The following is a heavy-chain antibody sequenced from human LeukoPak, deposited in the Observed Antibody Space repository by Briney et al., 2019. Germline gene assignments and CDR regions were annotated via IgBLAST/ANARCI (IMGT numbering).Heavy chain of an antibody. CDR2: IKQDGTAK. Sequence: GGSLRLSCAGSGFTFSRYWMSWVRQAPGKGLEWVANIKQDGTAKYYVDSVKGRFTMSRDNDKNSLYPQMNSLRVEDTAVYYCARDSTSDTLGYWGQGTLVTVSS. V-gene: IGHV3-7*01. J-gene: IGHJ4*02. D-gene: IGHD2-2*02. CDR3: ARDSTSDTLGY. CDR1: GFTFSRYW.